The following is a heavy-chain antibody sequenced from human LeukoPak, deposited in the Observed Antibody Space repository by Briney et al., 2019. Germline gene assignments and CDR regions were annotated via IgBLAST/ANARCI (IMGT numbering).Heavy chain of an antibody. Sequence: GGSLRLSCAASGFTFSSYGMHWVRQAPDKGLEWVAVIWYDGSNKYYADSVKGRFTISRDNSKNTLYLQMNSLRAEDTAVYYCAREEDYYDSSGYYYQWFDYWGQGTLVTVSS. J-gene: IGHJ4*02. D-gene: IGHD3-22*01. V-gene: IGHV3-33*01. CDR2: IWYDGSNK. CDR3: AREEDYYDSSGYYYQWFDY. CDR1: GFTFSSYG.